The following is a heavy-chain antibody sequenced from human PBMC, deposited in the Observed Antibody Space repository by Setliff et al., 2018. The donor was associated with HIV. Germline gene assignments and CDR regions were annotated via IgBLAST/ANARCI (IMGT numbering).Heavy chain of an antibody. V-gene: IGHV4-34*01. CDR1: GGSLTNYY. CDR2: ITDDGTA. CDR3: ARGRSCESDWCWLYYNYYYGMDV. J-gene: IGHJ6*02. Sequence: SETLSLTCVVYGGSLTNYYWSWIRQSPGKGLEWIGEITDDGTATYTSSLKSRVTISLDTSKKQLSLKVTSVTAADTAIYYCARGRSCESDWCWLYYNYYYGMDVWAQGTAVTVSS. D-gene: IGHD2-8*01.